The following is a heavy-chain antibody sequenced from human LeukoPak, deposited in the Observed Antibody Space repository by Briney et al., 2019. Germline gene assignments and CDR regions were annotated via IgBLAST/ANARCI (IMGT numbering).Heavy chain of an antibody. Sequence: GGSLRLSCAASGFTFSSYSMNWVRQAPGRGLEWVSSISSSSSYIYYADSVKGRFTISGDNAKNSLYLQMNSLRAEDTAVYYCATLEGVTTGDYWGQGTLVTVSS. CDR3: ATLEGVTTGDY. J-gene: IGHJ4*02. V-gene: IGHV3-21*01. CDR1: GFTFSSYS. D-gene: IGHD4-17*01. CDR2: ISSSSSYI.